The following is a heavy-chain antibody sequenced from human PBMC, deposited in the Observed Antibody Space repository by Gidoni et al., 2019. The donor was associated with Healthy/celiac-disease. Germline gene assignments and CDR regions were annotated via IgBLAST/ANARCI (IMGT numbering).Heavy chain of an antibody. Sequence: QVQLVQSGAEEKKPGASVKVSCKASGYTFTSYAMHWVRQAPGQRLEWMGWINAGNGNTKYSQKFQGRVTITRDTSASTAYMELSSLRSEDTAVYYCARGTYYYDSSPWGWFDPWGQGTLVTVSS. V-gene: IGHV1-3*05. CDR3: ARGTYYYDSSPWGWFDP. D-gene: IGHD3-22*01. J-gene: IGHJ5*02. CDR2: INAGNGNT. CDR1: GYTFTSYA.